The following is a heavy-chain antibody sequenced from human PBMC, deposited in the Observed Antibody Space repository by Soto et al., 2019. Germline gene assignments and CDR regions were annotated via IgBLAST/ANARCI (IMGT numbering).Heavy chain of an antibody. V-gene: IGHV4-59*08. CDR3: ALAAGTRRSDYFDY. J-gene: IGHJ4*02. D-gene: IGHD6-13*01. CDR2: IYYSGST. CDR1: GGSIRSYY. Sequence: QVQLQESGPGLVKPSETLSLTCTVSGGSIRSYYWSWIRQPPGKGLEWIGYIYYSGSTNYNPSLKSRVTIAVDTSKNQFSLKLSSVTAADTAVYYCALAAGTRRSDYFDYWGQGTLVTVSS.